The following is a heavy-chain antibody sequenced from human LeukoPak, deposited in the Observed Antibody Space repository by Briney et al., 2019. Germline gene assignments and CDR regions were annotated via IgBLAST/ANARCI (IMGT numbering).Heavy chain of an antibody. D-gene: IGHD5-12*01. J-gene: IGHJ3*02. CDR1: GGSFSGYY. Sequence: SETLSLTCAVYGGSFSGYYWSWIRQPPGKGLEWIGYIYYSGSTNYNPSLKSRVTISVDTSKSQFSLKLSSVTAADTAAYYCAREDIVATKNAFDIWGQGTMVTVSS. CDR3: AREDIVATKNAFDI. CDR2: IYYSGST. V-gene: IGHV4-59*01.